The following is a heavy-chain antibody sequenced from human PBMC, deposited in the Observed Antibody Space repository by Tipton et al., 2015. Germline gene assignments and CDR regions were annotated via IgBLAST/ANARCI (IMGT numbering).Heavy chain of an antibody. V-gene: IGHV3-33*08. J-gene: IGHJ4*02. CDR3: ARNPGDYLDK. Sequence: SLRLSCTASEFTMSNNAMTWVRQAPGKGLEWVAVIWSDGSNKYYGDSVKGRFTISRDNSKNTLYLQLNSLRAEDTAVYYCARNPGDYLDKWGQGTLVTVSS. CDR2: IWSDGSNK. CDR1: EFTMSNNA.